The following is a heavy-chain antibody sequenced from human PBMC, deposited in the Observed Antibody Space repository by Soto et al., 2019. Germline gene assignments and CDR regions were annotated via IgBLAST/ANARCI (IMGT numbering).Heavy chain of an antibody. J-gene: IGHJ6*02. CDR2: ISYDGSNK. CDR1: GFTFSSYA. CDR3: ARSGVGYDSSGYYPYYYGMDV. D-gene: IGHD3-22*01. V-gene: IGHV3-30-3*01. Sequence: LRLSCAASGFTFSSYAMHWVRQAPGKGLEWVAVISYDGSNKYYADSVKGRFTISRDNSKNTLYLQMNSLRAEDTAVYYCARSGVGYDSSGYYPYYYGMDVWGQGTTVTVSS.